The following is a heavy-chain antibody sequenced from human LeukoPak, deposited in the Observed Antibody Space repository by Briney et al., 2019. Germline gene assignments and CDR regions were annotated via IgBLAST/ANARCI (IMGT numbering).Heavy chain of an antibody. D-gene: IGHD6-13*01. CDR3: ASLPEAAGYAFDI. CDR1: GFTFSVYW. CDR2: IKQDGREK. Sequence: GGSLRLSCAASGFTFSVYWMSWVRQAPGKGLEWVANIKQDGREKYYVDSVKGRFTISRDNAKNSLYLQMNSLRAEDTAVYYCASLPEAAGYAFDIWGQGTMVTVSS. V-gene: IGHV3-7*03. J-gene: IGHJ3*02.